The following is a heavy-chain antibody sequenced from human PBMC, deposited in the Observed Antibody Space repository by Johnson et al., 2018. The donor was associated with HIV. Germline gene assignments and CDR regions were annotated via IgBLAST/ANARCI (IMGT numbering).Heavy chain of an antibody. CDR2: ISGSGIST. CDR3: AKEAGIAVAEDAFDM. J-gene: IGHJ3*02. D-gene: IGHD6-19*01. CDR1: GFTFSSYA. V-gene: IGHV3-23*04. Sequence: DVQVVESGGGLVQPGGSLRLSCAASGFTFSSYAMSWVRQAPGKGLEWVSDISGSGISTYYADSVKGRFTISRDNSKSTLYLQMNSLRAEDTAVYYCAKEAGIAVAEDAFDMWGQGEMVTVSS.